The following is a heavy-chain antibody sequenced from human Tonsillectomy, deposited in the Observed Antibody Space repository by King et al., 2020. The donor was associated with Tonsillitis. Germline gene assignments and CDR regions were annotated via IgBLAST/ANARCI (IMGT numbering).Heavy chain of an antibody. D-gene: IGHD2-15*01. CDR1: GFTFKDYC. Sequence: VQLVESGGGLVQPGRSLRLSCAASGFTFKDYCMHWVRQGPGKGLEWVSGINWNSGSGVYAASVKGRVTISRYNAQNSLYLQMNSLRAEDTALYYCAKDDCSGGSCYSPFDYWGQGTLVTVSS. CDR3: AKDDCSGGSCYSPFDY. J-gene: IGHJ4*02. CDR2: INWNSGSG. V-gene: IGHV3-9*01.